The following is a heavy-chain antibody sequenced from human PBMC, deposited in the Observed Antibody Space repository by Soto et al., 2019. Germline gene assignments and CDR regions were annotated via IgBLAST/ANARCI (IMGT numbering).Heavy chain of an antibody. D-gene: IGHD3-22*01. CDR3: AKVDRSGSYSFDY. Sequence: EVQLVESGGDLVQPGGSLRLSCAASGFTFSDHYMDWVRQAPGKGLEWVGRSRNKASSYTTEYAASVKGRFTISRDDSKNSLYLQMNSLKTEDTAVYYCAKVDRSGSYSFDYWGQGTLVTVSS. CDR2: SRNKASSYTT. V-gene: IGHV3-72*01. CDR1: GFTFSDHY. J-gene: IGHJ4*02.